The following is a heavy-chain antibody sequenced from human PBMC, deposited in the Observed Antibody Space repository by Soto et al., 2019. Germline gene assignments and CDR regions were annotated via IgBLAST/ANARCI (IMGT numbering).Heavy chain of an antibody. CDR2: INPDTGGT. CDR3: ARAVARDGSSWYRGGYDS. D-gene: IGHD6-13*01. V-gene: IGHV1-2*04. Sequence: QVQLVQSGAEVKKSGASVKVSCKASGYTFTGYYIHWVRQAPGQGLEWMGWINPDTGGTDYTQKFQGWVTMTRDTSITTAYMELSSLKSDETAVYFCARAVARDGSSWYRGGYDSWGQGTLVTVSS. J-gene: IGHJ4*02. CDR1: GYTFTGYY.